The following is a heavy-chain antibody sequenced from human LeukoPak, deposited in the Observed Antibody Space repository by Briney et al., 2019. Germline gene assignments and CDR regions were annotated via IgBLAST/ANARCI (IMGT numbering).Heavy chain of an antibody. V-gene: IGHV4-59*08. Sequence: SETLSLTCTVSGGSIRSYYWSWIRQPPGKGLEWIGYIYYSGSTNYNPSLKSRATISVDTSKNQFSLKLSSVTAADTAVYYCARHGLSIDGSGSYYNAYGSFDYWGQGTLVTVSS. J-gene: IGHJ4*02. CDR3: ARHGLSIDGSGSYYNAYGSFDY. CDR2: IYYSGST. D-gene: IGHD3-10*01. CDR1: GGSIRSYY.